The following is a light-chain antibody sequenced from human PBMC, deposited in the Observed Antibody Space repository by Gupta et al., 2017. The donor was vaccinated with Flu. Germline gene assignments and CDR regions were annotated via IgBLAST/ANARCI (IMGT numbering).Light chain of an antibody. Sequence: PSSMSASVGDRVTISCQASQDIRKYLYWYQQKPGKAPKLLIYETSKVEKGVPSRFSGSGCGTDFTFTISSRQPEDFANYYCQHKNNLPFPFGQGTQLDIK. CDR2: ETS. CDR1: QDIRKY. J-gene: IGKJ1*01. CDR3: QHKNNLPFP. V-gene: IGKV1-33*01.